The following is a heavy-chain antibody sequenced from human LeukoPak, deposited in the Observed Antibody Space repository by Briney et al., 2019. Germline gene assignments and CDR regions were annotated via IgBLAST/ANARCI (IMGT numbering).Heavy chain of an antibody. CDR2: ISGNGGRT. J-gene: IGHJ4*02. V-gene: IGHV3-23*01. Sequence: GGSLRLSCAASGFTFSSYSMNWVRQAPGKGLEWVSAISGNGGRTYYADSVKGRFTISRDNSKNTLYLQMNSLRAEDTAVYYCAKGLEKDIVATSVESWGQGTLVTVSS. CDR3: AKGLEKDIVATSVES. CDR1: GFTFSSYS. D-gene: IGHD5-12*01.